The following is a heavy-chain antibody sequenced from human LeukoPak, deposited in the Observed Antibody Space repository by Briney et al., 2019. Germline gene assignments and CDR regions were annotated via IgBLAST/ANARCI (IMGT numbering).Heavy chain of an antibody. CDR1: GFTFSSYA. Sequence: GGSLRLSCAASGFTFSSYAMSWVRQAPGKGLEWVSAISGSGGSTYYADSVKGRFTISRDNSKNTLYLQMNSLRAEDTAVYYCAFDPPAIGYCSSTSCYTGFDYWGQGTLVTVSS. V-gene: IGHV3-23*01. CDR2: ISGSGGST. D-gene: IGHD2-2*02. J-gene: IGHJ4*02. CDR3: AFDPPAIGYCSSTSCYTGFDY.